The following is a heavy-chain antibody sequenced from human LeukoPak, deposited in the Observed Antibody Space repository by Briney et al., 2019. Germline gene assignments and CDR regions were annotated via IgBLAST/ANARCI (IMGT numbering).Heavy chain of an antibody. CDR2: IKQDGGEN. D-gene: IGHD2-15*01. CDR1: GFTFSSYW. J-gene: IGHJ5*02. CDR3: ARVGGYCSGATCYGWFDP. Sequence: PGGSLRLSCAASGFTFSSYWMSWVRQAPGKGLEWVANIKQDGGENYYVDSVKGRFTISRDNAKHSLFLQMNSLRAEDTAVYYCARVGGYCSGATCYGWFDPWGQGTLVTVSS. V-gene: IGHV3-7*01.